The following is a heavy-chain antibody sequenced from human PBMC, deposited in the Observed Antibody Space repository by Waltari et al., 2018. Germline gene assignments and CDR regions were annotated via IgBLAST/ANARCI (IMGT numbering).Heavy chain of an antibody. J-gene: IGHJ6*02. Sequence: QVQLVQSGAEVKKPGASVKVSCKASGYTFTGYYMHWVRQAPGQGLEWMGWINPNSGGTNYAQKFQGWVTMTRDTSISTAYMELSRLRSDDTAVYYCARVGSGSSLGRYYGMDVWGQGTTVTVSS. CDR1: GYTFTGYY. D-gene: IGHD1-26*01. V-gene: IGHV1-2*04. CDR3: ARVGSGSSLGRYYGMDV. CDR2: INPNSGGT.